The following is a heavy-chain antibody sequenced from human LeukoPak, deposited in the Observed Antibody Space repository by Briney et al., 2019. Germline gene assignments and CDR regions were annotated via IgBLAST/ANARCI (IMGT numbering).Heavy chain of an antibody. CDR2: IRYDGSNQ. V-gene: IGHV3-30*02. CDR1: GFTFSSYG. D-gene: IGHD5-12*01. CDR3: AKPAGYSGYDPFDY. Sequence: TGGSLRLSCAASGFTFSSYGMHWVRQAPGKGLEWVAFIRYDGSNQYYADSVKGRFTISRDNSKNTLYLQMNSLRAEDTAVYYCAKPAGYSGYDPFDYWGQGTLVTVSS. J-gene: IGHJ4*02.